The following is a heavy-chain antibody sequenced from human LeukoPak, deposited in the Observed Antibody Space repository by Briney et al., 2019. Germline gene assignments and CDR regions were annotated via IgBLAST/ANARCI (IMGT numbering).Heavy chain of an antibody. D-gene: IGHD2-15*01. CDR2: IRPISGTP. J-gene: IGHJ4*02. Sequence: SVKVSCKASGGTFRTYAISWVRQAPGQGPEWMGGIRPISGTPNYAQKFQGRVTITADESTNTAYMELRSLRSDDTAVYYCARDGILDSGYFDYWGQGTLVTVSS. CDR3: ARDGILDSGYFDY. CDR1: GGTFRTYA. V-gene: IGHV1-69*13.